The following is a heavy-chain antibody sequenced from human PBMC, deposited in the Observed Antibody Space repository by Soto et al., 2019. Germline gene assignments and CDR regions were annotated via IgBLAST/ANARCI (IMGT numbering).Heavy chain of an antibody. J-gene: IGHJ3*01. D-gene: IGHD3-16*02. CDR1: GVSITSSSYY. Sequence: SETLSLTCNVSGVSITSSSYYWGWVRQPPGKGLEWLGNIFSRGGSHYNPSVKSRVTMSVDTSKNQFSLRLSSVTAADTAVYFCARQCYTFRGETVKGRDCDAFDVWGQGRLVTVSS. V-gene: IGHV4-39*01. CDR2: IFSRGGS. CDR3: ARQCYTFRGETVKGRDCDAFDV.